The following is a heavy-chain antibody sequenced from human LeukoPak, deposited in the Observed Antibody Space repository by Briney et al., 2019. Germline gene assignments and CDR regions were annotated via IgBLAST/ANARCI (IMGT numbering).Heavy chain of an antibody. V-gene: IGHV3-23*01. D-gene: IGHD6-13*01. Sequence: GGSLRLSCAVPGFSSGNYNRTWVRQPQGKALNGASAVGGGSVGTYYADSVKGRFTLLRDSSKNTVYLQMNSLRAEDTAVYYCAKVRPYGTTWYGGVENWGQGTLVTVSS. J-gene: IGHJ4*02. CDR3: AKVRPYGTTWYGGVEN. CDR2: VGGGSVGT. CDR1: GFSSGNYN.